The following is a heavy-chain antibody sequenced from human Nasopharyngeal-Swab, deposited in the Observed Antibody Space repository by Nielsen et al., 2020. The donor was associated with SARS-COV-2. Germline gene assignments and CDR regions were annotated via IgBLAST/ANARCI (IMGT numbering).Heavy chain of an antibody. CDR3: ARAADHDPDAFDI. Sequence: LSLTCAASGFTFSDYYMSWIRQAPGKGLEWVSYISSSGSTIYYADSVKGRFTISRDNAKNSLYLQMNSLRAEDTAVYYCARAADHDPDAFDIWGQGTMVTVSS. CDR1: GFTFSDYY. J-gene: IGHJ3*02. V-gene: IGHV3-11*01. CDR2: ISSSGSTI.